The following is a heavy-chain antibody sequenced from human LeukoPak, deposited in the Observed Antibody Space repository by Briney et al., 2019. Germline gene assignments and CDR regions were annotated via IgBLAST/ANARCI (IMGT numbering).Heavy chain of an antibody. J-gene: IGHJ4*02. V-gene: IGHV3-23*01. CDR1: GFTFSSYS. D-gene: IGHD3-3*01. CDR2: ISGSGGST. CDR3: AKELSYYDFWSGYYLDY. Sequence: GGSLRLSCAASGFTFSSYSMNWVRQAPGKGLEWVSAISGSGGSTYYADSVKGRFTISRDNSKNTLYLQMNSLRAEDTAVYYCAKELSYYDFWSGYYLDYWGQGTLVTVSS.